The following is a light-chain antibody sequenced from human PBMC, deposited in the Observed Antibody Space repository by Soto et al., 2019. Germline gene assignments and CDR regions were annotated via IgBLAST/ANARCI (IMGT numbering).Light chain of an antibody. Sequence: EIVMTQSPATLSVSPGERATLSCRASQSVSSNLAWYQQKPDQAPRLLIYGASTRATGIPARFSGSGSGTEFTLTISSLQSEDFAVYYCQQYNNWLGAFGQGTKLEIK. CDR1: QSVSSN. J-gene: IGKJ2*01. CDR2: GAS. CDR3: QQYNNWLGA. V-gene: IGKV3-15*01.